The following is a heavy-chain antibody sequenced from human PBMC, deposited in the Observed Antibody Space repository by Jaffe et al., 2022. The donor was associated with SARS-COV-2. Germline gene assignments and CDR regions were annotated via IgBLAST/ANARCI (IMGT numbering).Heavy chain of an antibody. CDR1: GFTFSSYG. Sequence: QVQLVESGGGVVQPGRSLRLSCAASGFTFSSYGMHWVRQAPGKGLEWVAVIWYDGSNKYYADSVKGRFTISRDNSKNTLYLQMNSLRAEDTAVYYCARVTVESSSWYRDLSWFDPWGQGTLVTVSS. J-gene: IGHJ5*02. CDR2: IWYDGSNK. V-gene: IGHV3-33*01. D-gene: IGHD6-13*01. CDR3: ARVTVESSSWYRDLSWFDP.